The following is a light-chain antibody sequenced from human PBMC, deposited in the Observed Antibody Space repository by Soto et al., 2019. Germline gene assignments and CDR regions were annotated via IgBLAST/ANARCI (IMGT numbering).Light chain of an antibody. J-gene: IGKJ1*01. CDR1: QTIRSNY. CDR3: QQYVSWT. CDR2: GTS. Sequence: EIVLTQSPGTLSVSPGERATLSCRASQTIRSNYLAWYQQKPGQAPSLLIYGTSSMATGIPDRFSGSGSGTDFTLTISRLEPEDSAIYYCQQYVSWTFGQGTKVEIK. V-gene: IGKV3-20*01.